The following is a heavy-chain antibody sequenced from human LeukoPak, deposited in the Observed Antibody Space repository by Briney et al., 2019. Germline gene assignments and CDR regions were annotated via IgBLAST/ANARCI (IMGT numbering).Heavy chain of an antibody. V-gene: IGHV3-23*01. CDR1: GFTFSSYA. CDR3: ARDENSGGSFTDY. Sequence: GGSLRLSCAASGFTFSSYAMSWVRQAPGKGLEWVSAISGSGGSTYYADSVKGRFTISRDNAKNSLYLQMNSLRAEDTAVYYCARDENSGGSFTDYWGQGTLVTVSS. CDR2: ISGSGGST. J-gene: IGHJ4*02. D-gene: IGHD2-15*01.